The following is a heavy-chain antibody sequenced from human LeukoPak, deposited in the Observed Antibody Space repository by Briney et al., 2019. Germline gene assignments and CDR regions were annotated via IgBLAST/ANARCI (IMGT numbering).Heavy chain of an antibody. Sequence: PSETLSLTCTVSDGSINTYYWSWLRQPPGKGLEWIAYIFYSGSTDYNPSLKSRVTISVDTSKNQFSLKLSSVTAADTAVYYCARHEANWGPSGDYFDYWGQGTLVTVSS. CDR3: ARHEANWGPSGDYFDY. CDR1: DGSINTYY. D-gene: IGHD7-27*01. J-gene: IGHJ4*02. V-gene: IGHV4-59*08. CDR2: IFYSGST.